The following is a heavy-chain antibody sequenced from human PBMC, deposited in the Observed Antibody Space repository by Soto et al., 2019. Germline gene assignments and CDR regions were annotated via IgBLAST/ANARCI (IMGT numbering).Heavy chain of an antibody. V-gene: IGHV3-53*01. CDR1: GFSVSGSS. D-gene: IGHD5-18*01. CDR3: ASVNTTLVGHFDC. J-gene: IGHJ4*02. CDR2: MHRGGST. Sequence: GGSLRLSCVVSGFSVSGSSIFWVRQATGKGLEWVSLMHRGGSTDNADSVKGRFTTSRDKSKNTLYLHMNDLRVEDTAVYYCASVNTTLVGHFDCWGQGTLVTVSS.